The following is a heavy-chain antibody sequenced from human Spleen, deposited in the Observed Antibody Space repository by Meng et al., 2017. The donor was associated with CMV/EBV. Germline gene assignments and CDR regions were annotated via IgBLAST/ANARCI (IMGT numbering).Heavy chain of an antibody. Sequence: GSLRLSCTVSGGSISSSSYYWGWIRQPPGKGLEWIGSIYYSGSTYYNPSLKSRVTISVDTSKNQFSLKLSSVTAADTAVYYCARGVRSPVDYWGQGMLVTVSS. CDR3: ARGVRSPVDY. CDR2: IYYSGST. CDR1: GGSISSSSYY. J-gene: IGHJ4*02. D-gene: IGHD4/OR15-4a*01. V-gene: IGHV4-39*07.